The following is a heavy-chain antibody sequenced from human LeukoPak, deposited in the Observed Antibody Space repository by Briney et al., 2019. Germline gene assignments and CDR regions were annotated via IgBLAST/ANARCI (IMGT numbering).Heavy chain of an antibody. D-gene: IGHD1-26*01. Sequence: PGGSLRLSCAASGFTFDDYAMHWVRQDPGKGLEWVSGISWRSDSVDYADSVKGRFTISRDSSKNTLFLHMNTLRAEDTAIYYCAKDRTVGASYWYFDLWGRGTLVTVSS. CDR2: ISWRSDSV. CDR1: GFTFDDYA. CDR3: AKDRTVGASYWYFDL. J-gene: IGHJ2*01. V-gene: IGHV3-9*01.